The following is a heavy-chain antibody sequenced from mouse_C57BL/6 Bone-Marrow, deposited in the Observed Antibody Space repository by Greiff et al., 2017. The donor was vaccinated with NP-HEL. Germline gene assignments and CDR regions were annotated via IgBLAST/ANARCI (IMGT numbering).Heavy chain of an antibody. Sequence: EVQGVESGGGLVQPGGSLKLSCAASGFTFSDYYMYWVRQTPEKRLEWVAYLSNGGGSTYYPDTVKGRFTISRDNAKNTQYLQMCRLKSEDTAMYYCARHRYYYAMDYWGQGTSVTVSS. J-gene: IGHJ4*01. CDR1: GFTFSDYY. CDR3: ARHRYYYAMDY. V-gene: IGHV5-12*01. CDR2: LSNGGGST.